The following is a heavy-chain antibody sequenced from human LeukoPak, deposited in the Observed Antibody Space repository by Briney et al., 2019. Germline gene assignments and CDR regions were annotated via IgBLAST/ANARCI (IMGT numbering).Heavy chain of an antibody. D-gene: IGHD3-3*01. CDR1: GYTFTSYG. Sequence: ASVKVSCKASGYTFTSYGISWVRQAPGQGVEWMGWISAYNGNTNYAQKLQGRVTMTTDTSTSTAYMELRSLRSDDTAVYYCAVDFWSGYSNYYYGMDVWGQGTTVTVSS. CDR3: AVDFWSGYSNYYYGMDV. V-gene: IGHV1-18*01. CDR2: ISAYNGNT. J-gene: IGHJ6*02.